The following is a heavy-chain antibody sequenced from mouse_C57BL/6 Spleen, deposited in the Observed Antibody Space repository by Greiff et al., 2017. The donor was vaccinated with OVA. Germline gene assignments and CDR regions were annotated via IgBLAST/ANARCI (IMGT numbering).Heavy chain of an antibody. D-gene: IGHD2-5*01. V-gene: IGHV3-6*01. CDR2: ISYDGSN. CDR3: ARIAYYSNYFYFDY. CDR1: GYSITSGYY. Sequence: ESGPGLVKPSQSLSLTCSVTGYSITSGYYWNWIRQFPGNKLEWMGYISYDGSNNYNPSLKNRISITRDTSKNQFFLKLNSVTTEDTATYYCARIAYYSNYFYFDYWGQGTTLTVSS. J-gene: IGHJ2*01.